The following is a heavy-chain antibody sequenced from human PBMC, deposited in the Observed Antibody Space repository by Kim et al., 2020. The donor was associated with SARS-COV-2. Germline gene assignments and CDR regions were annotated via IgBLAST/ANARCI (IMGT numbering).Heavy chain of an antibody. J-gene: IGHJ4*02. CDR2: MYSGGFT. D-gene: IGHD3-22*01. CDR1: GFTVSSNY. CDR3: TRGLYYSDTSAYPSHCFDY. V-gene: IGHV3-53*01. Sequence: GGSLRLSCVASGFTVSSNYLSWVRQAPGKGLEWVSGMYSGGFTHYADSVKGRFTISRDISKNMVYLQMNSRRAEDTAVYYCTRGLYYSDTSAYPSHCFDYWGQGTLVTVSS.